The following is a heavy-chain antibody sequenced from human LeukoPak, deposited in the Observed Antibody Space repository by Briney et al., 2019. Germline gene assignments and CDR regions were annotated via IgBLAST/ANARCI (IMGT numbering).Heavy chain of an antibody. CDR1: GGSISSGDYY. CDR3: ARDGGGISWFDP. CDR2: IYYSGST. D-gene: IGHD2-15*01. J-gene: IGHJ5*02. V-gene: IGHV4-30-4*08. Sequence: SQTLSLTCTVSGGSISSGDYYWSWIRQPPGRGLEWIGYIYYSGSTYYNPSLKSRVTISVDTSKNQFSLKLSSVTAADTAVYYCARDGGGISWFDPWGQGTLVTVSS.